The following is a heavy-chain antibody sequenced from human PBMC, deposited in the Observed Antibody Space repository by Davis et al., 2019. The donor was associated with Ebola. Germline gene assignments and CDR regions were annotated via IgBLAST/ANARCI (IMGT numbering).Heavy chain of an antibody. D-gene: IGHD3-22*01. Sequence: ASVKVSCKASGYTFTSYDINWVRQATGQGLEWMGWMNPNSGNTGYAQKFQGRVTITADESTSTAYMELSSLRSEDTAVYYCAREMYKGRGYYYFFDYWGQGTLVTVSS. CDR1: GYTFTSYD. CDR2: MNPNSGNT. V-gene: IGHV1-8*03. CDR3: AREMYKGRGYYYFFDY. J-gene: IGHJ4*02.